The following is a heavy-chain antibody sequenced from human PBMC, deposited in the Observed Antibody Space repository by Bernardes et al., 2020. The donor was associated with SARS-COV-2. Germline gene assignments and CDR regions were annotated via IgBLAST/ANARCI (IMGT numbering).Heavy chain of an antibody. D-gene: IGHD7-27*01. Sequence: GGSLRLSCAASGFTFSSYGMHWVRQAPGKGLEWVAVISYDGSNKYYADSVKGRFTISRDNSKNTLYLQMNSLRAEDTAVYYCAKDLIYGGNWGIDYWGQGTLVTVSS. V-gene: IGHV3-30*18. CDR2: ISYDGSNK. CDR1: GFTFSSYG. CDR3: AKDLIYGGNWGIDY. J-gene: IGHJ4*02.